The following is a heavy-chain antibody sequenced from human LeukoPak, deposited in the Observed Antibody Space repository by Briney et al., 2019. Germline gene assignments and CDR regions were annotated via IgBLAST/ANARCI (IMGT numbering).Heavy chain of an antibody. D-gene: IGHD6-13*01. J-gene: IGHJ6*03. CDR1: GYSFTTYW. Sequence: GESLQISCKGSGYSFTTYWIGWVRQMPGKGLEWMGIIYPGDSDTRYSPSFQGLVTISADKSISTAYLQWKSPRTADTAMYYCASPTDIAAAGTLGVPRREYYYYYMDVWGKGTTVTVSS. V-gene: IGHV5-51*01. CDR3: ASPTDIAAAGTLGVPRREYYYYYMDV. CDR2: IYPGDSDT.